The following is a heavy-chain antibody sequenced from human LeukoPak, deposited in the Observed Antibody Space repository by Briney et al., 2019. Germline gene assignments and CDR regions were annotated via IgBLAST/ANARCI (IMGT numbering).Heavy chain of an antibody. CDR2: INPSGSNT. D-gene: IGHD6-19*01. Sequence: GGSLRLSCAASGFTFNNDAVTWVRQAPGRGLEWVSTINPSGSNTYYADSVKGRFTISRDNSKNTLYLQMNSLRAEDTAVYYCAKREMAVRAFDFWGQGTLVTVSS. CDR1: GFTFNNDA. J-gene: IGHJ4*02. CDR3: AKREMAVRAFDF. V-gene: IGHV3-23*01.